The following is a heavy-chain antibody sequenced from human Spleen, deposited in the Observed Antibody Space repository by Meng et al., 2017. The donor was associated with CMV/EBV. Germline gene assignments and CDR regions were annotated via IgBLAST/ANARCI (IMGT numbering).Heavy chain of an antibody. V-gene: IGHV3-13*01. Sequence: GESLKISCAASGFTFSYYDMHWVRQAPGKGLEWVSCISAAGDTYYPDSVKGRFSISRENAKNSLYLQMNSLRAEDTALYYCAKEYSGSYDYYYYGMDVWGQGTTVTVSS. J-gene: IGHJ6*02. D-gene: IGHD1-26*01. CDR2: ISAAGDT. CDR3: AKEYSGSYDYYYYGMDV. CDR1: GFTFSYYD.